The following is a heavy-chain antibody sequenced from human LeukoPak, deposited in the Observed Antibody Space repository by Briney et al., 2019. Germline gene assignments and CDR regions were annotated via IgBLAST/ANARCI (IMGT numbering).Heavy chain of an antibody. J-gene: IGHJ4*02. Sequence: SETLSLTCIVSGDXISTYYCSWIRQPPGKGLEWLGYIYYSGSTNYNPSLKSRVTISVDTSKNQFSLKLSSVTAADTAVYYCATITMLRGVTIDYWGQGTLVTVSA. CDR3: ATITMLRGVTIDY. D-gene: IGHD3-10*01. V-gene: IGHV4-59*08. CDR2: IYYSGST. CDR1: GDXISTYY.